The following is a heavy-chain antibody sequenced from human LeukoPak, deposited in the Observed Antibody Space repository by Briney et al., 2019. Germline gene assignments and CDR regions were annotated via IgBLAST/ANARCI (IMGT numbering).Heavy chain of an antibody. V-gene: IGHV3-66*01. J-gene: IGHJ4*02. CDR2: IYSGGTT. Sequence: GGSLRLSCAASGFIVSSNDMTWVRQAPGKGLEWVSVIYSGGTTYYADSVKDRFTISRDNSKNTFYLQMNRLRAEDTAVYYCARVGRSGELLTSYFDYWGEGTLVTVSS. D-gene: IGHD3-10*01. CDR3: ARVGRSGELLTSYFDY. CDR1: GFIVSSND.